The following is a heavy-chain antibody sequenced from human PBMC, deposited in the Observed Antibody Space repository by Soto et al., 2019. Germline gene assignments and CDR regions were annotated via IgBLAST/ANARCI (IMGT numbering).Heavy chain of an antibody. V-gene: IGHV4-31*03. CDR3: ATVKAAAGTIRY. CDR1: GGSISSGGYY. CDR2: IYYSGST. Sequence: SETLSLTCTVSGGSISSGGYYWGWIRQHPGKGLEWIGYIYYSGSTYYNPSLKSRVTISVDTSKNQFSLKLSSVTAADTAVYYCATVKAAAGTIRYWGQGTLVTVSS. D-gene: IGHD6-13*01. J-gene: IGHJ4*02.